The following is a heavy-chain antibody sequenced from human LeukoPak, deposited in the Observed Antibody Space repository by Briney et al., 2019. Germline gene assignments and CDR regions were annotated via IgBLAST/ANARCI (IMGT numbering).Heavy chain of an antibody. CDR2: ISYSGNT. J-gene: IGHJ4*02. V-gene: IGHV4-39*07. CDR1: GGSISISNYY. CDR3: ARTEGDNNGYYSREGAFDY. D-gene: IGHD3-22*01. Sequence: SETLSLTCTVSGGSISISNYYWGWIRRLPGKGLEWIGIISYSGNTDYNPSLNSRVTISLDTSENHFSLKLTSVTAADTAVYYCARTEGDNNGYYSREGAFDYWGQGTLVTVSS.